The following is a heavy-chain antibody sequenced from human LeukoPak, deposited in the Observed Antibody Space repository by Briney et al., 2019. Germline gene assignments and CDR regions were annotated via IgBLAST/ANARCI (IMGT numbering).Heavy chain of an antibody. J-gene: IGHJ6*02. CDR2: ISSSGSTI. Sequence: PGGSLRLSRAASVFTFSRYEMNWVRQAPGKGLEWVLYISSSGSTIYYADSVKGRFTISRDNAKNSLYLQMNSLRAEDTAVYDCARDDWVAAAGTSIDYGMDVGRQGTTVTVSS. V-gene: IGHV3-48*03. D-gene: IGHD6-13*01. CDR1: VFTFSRYE. CDR3: ARDDWVAAAGTSIDYGMDV.